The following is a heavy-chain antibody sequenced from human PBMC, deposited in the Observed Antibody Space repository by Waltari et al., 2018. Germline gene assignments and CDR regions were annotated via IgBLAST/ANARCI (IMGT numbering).Heavy chain of an antibody. CDR2: VYYTGKT. V-gene: IGHV4-39*02. CDR1: GDSMRTTKYY. CDR3: TKSGNSYTNSNLFDP. Sequence: QVQESGPGLVKTSETLSLTCTVSGDSMRTTKYYWAWVRQSPERGLEWLGSVYYTGKTWYNPSLDVRVSLSVDSCKRLFSLRLRSLTAADTAVYFCTKSGNSYTNSNLFDPWGQGRLVTVSS. D-gene: IGHD6-25*01. J-gene: IGHJ5*02.